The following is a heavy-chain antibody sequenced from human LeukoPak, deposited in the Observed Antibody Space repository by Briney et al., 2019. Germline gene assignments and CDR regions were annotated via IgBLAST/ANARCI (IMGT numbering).Heavy chain of an antibody. D-gene: IGHD4-23*01. CDR2: ISGSGGST. V-gene: IGHV3-23*01. CDR1: GFTVSSNY. Sequence: GGSLRLSCAASGFTVSSNYMSWVRQAPGKGLEWVSAISGSGGSTYYADSVKGRFTISRDNSKNTLYLQMNSLRAEDTAVYYCAKVSDGGQTVDWGQGTLVTVSS. CDR3: AKVSDGGQTVD. J-gene: IGHJ4*02.